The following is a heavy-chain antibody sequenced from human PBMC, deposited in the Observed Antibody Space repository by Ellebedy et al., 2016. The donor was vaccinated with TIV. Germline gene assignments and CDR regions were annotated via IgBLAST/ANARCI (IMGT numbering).Heavy chain of an antibody. Sequence: PGGSLRLSCAASGFTFSRYAMSWVRQAPGKGLEWVSGIFGSGGGISYADSVKSRFTISRDNSKGMLHLQMNSLRPEDTAVYYCAKDRTSGDGYWVFDQWGQGTLVTVSS. V-gene: IGHV3-23*01. D-gene: IGHD5-18*01. J-gene: IGHJ4*02. CDR3: AKDRTSGDGYWVFDQ. CDR2: IFGSGGGI. CDR1: GFTFSRYA.